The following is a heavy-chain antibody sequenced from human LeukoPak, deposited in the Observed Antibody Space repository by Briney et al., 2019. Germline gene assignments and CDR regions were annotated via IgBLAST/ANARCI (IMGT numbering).Heavy chain of an antibody. Sequence: SETLSLTCAVYGGSFSGYYWRWIRQPQGKGLEWIGEINHSGSTNYNPSLKSRVTISVDTSKNQFSLKLRSVTAADTAVYYCARAVSGGMDVWGQGTTVTVSS. CDR2: INHSGST. V-gene: IGHV4-34*01. J-gene: IGHJ6*02. D-gene: IGHD4-11*01. CDR3: ARAVSGGMDV. CDR1: GGSFSGYY.